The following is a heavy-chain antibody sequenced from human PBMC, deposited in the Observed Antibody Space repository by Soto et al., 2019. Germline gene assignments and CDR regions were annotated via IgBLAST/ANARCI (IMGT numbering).Heavy chain of an antibody. D-gene: IGHD1-1*01. J-gene: IGHJ6*02. V-gene: IGHV3-11*06. CDR2: ISDGGSYT. CDR1: GFTFSDYY. Sequence: PGGSLRLSCAASGFTFSDYYMAWIRRAPGKGLEWVSYISDGGSYTNHGTSVRGRVSVSRDNARNTLYLQMNSLRVEDTGIYYCSRATGAVNSYDGVDLWGQGTTVTVSS. CDR3: SRATGAVNSYDGVDL.